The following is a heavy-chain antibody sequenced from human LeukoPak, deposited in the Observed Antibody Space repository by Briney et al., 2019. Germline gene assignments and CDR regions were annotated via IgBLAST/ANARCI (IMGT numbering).Heavy chain of an antibody. J-gene: IGHJ4*02. CDR3: AKPHFDY. CDR1: GFTFSSYG. V-gene: IGHV3-30*02. Sequence: GGSLRLSCAASGFTFSSYGMHWVRQAPGKGLEWVAFIRLDGSNKYYADSVKGRFTISRDNSKNTLYLQMDSLRGDDTAVYYCAKPHFDYWGQGTLVTVSS. CDR2: IRLDGSNK.